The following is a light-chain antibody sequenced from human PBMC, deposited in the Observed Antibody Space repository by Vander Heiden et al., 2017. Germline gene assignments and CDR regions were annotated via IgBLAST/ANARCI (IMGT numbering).Light chain of an antibody. V-gene: IGKV1D-8*01. CDR3: QQYYNFPHA. CDR1: QDINID. J-gene: IGKJ2*01. Sequence: IWMTQSPSLLSASTGDRVTISCRVSQDINIDLAWYQQKPGKAPELLIYAASTLRSGVPSRFSGRGSGTDFTLTISSLQSEDFAAYYCQQYYNFPHAFGQGTKLEIK. CDR2: AAS.